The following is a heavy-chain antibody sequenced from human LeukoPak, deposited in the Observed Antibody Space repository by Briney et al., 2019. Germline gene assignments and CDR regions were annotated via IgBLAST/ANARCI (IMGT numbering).Heavy chain of an antibody. CDR3: ARQVAGSQGNRHYYYGMDV. J-gene: IGHJ6*02. D-gene: IGHD6-19*01. V-gene: IGHV5-51*01. CDR1: GYSFTSYW. Sequence: GESLKISCKGSGYSFTSYWIGWVRQMPGKGLEWMGIIYPGDSDTRYSPSFQGQVTISADKSISTAYLQWSSLKASDTTMHYCARQVAGSQGNRHYYYGMDVWGQGTTVTVSS. CDR2: IYPGDSDT.